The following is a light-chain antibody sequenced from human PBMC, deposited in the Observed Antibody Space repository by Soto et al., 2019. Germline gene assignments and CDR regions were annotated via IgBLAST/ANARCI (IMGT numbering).Light chain of an antibody. CDR3: QQYSSYPWT. CDR1: QGIRND. CDR2: AAS. V-gene: IGKV1-6*01. Sequence: IQMTQSPGSVSASVGEGVTITCLASQGIRNDLGWYQQKPGKAPKLLIYAASSLQSGVPSRFSGSGSGTDFTLTISSLQPEDFATYYCQQYSSYPWTFGQGTKVDIK. J-gene: IGKJ1*01.